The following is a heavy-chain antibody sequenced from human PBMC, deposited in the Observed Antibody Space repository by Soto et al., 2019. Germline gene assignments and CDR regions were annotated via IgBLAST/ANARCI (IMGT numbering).Heavy chain of an antibody. CDR1: GASISSGGYY. CDR2: IYYSGTT. CDR3: AASCVGCGGFNYYGMDV. D-gene: IGHD2-21*01. Sequence: LSLTCSVSGASISSGGYYWNWIRQHPGKGLEWIGYIYYSGTTYYNPSLKSRVTISVDTSKNQFSLKLSSVTAADTAVYYCAASCVGCGGFNYYGMDVWGQGTTVTVSS. V-gene: IGHV4-31*03. J-gene: IGHJ6*02.